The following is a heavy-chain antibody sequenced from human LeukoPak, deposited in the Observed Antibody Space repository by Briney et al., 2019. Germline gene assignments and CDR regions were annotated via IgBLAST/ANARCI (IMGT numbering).Heavy chain of an antibody. CDR3: ARGRAI. V-gene: IGHV4-61*01. CDR2: IYYSGST. Sequence: SETLSLTCTVSGGSVSSGNYYWNWIRQPPGKGLEWIGNIYYSGSTNNNPSLESRVTISLDTSKNQFSLKLSSVTAADTAMYYCARGRAIWGQGTIVTVSS. CDR1: GGSVSSGNYY. J-gene: IGHJ3*02.